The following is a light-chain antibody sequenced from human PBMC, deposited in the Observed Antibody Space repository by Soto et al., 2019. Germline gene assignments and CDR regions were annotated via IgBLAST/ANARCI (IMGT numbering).Light chain of an antibody. Sequence: QSVLTQSPSLSGAPGQTVTISCTGSSSNIGANYDVLWYQQFPGAAPKLLISADSNRPSGVPDRFSGSKSGSSASLAITGLQAEDEADYYCQSYDNSLGAVVFGGGTKLTVL. J-gene: IGLJ3*02. CDR3: QSYDNSLGAVV. CDR2: ADS. V-gene: IGLV1-40*01. CDR1: SSNIGANYD.